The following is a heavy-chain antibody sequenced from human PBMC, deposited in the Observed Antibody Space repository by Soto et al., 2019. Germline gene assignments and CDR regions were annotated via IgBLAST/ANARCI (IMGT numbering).Heavy chain of an antibody. CDR1: GFTFSSYG. D-gene: IGHD3-3*01. CDR3: AWQRMTIFGVAQHGMDV. J-gene: IGHJ6*02. V-gene: IGHV3-33*01. CDR2: IWYDGSNK. Sequence: GGSLRLSCAASGFTFSSYGMHWVRQAPGKGLEWVAVIWYDGSNKYYADSVKGRFTISRDNSKNTLYLQMNSLRAEDTAVYYCAWQRMTIFGVAQHGMDVWGQGTTVTVSS.